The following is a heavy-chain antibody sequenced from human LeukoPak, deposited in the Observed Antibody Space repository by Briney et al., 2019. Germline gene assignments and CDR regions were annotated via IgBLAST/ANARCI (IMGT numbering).Heavy chain of an antibody. D-gene: IGHD6-13*01. CDR2: VNPNSGNT. V-gene: IGHV1-8*01. Sequence: ASVKVSCKASGYTFTSYDINWVRQATGQGLEWVGWVNPNSGNTGYAQKFQGRITMTRNTSISTAYMELSSLTSEDTAVYYCARIAAAGNRRLNYWGQGTLVTVSS. J-gene: IGHJ4*02. CDR3: ARIAAAGNRRLNY. CDR1: GYTFTSYD.